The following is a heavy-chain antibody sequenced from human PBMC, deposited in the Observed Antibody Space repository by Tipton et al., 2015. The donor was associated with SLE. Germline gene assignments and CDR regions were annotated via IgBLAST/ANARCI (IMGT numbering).Heavy chain of an antibody. CDR1: GFIVSSNY. V-gene: IGHV3-53*05. CDR3: ARDPGQEHYKGLDV. J-gene: IGHJ6*02. CDR2: ISSGGGT. Sequence: SLRLSCAASGFIVSSNYMSWVRQAPGKGLEWVSVISSGGGTYYADSVKGRFTISRDNTTNTLFLQMNRLRGEDTAVYYCARDPGQEHYKGLDVWGQGTTVSVS.